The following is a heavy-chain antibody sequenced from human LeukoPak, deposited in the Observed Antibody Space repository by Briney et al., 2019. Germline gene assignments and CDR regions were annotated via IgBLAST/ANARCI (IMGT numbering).Heavy chain of an antibody. D-gene: IGHD2-15*01. J-gene: IGHJ4*02. Sequence: PSETLSLTCTASGGSISSYYWSWIRQPPGKGLEWIGYIYNSGNTNYNPSLKSRVTISVDTPKNQFSLKLSSVTAADTAVYYCARDRLGWSYFDYWGQGILVTVSS. CDR3: ARDRLGWSYFDY. V-gene: IGHV4-59*01. CDR2: IYNSGNT. CDR1: GGSISSYY.